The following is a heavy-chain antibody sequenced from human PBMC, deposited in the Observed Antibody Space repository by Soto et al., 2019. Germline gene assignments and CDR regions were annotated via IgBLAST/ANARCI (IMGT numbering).Heavy chain of an antibody. V-gene: IGHV6-1*01. J-gene: IGHJ4*02. Sequence: SQTLSLTCAISGDSVSSNSAAWNWIRQSPSRGLEWLGRTYYRSKWYNDYAVSVKSRITINPDTSKNQFSLQLNSVTPEDTAVYYCAKDPPETCRGGGCYDYWGQGTLVTVSS. CDR3: AKDPPETCRGGGCYDY. D-gene: IGHD2-15*01. CDR1: GDSVSSNSAA. CDR2: TYYRSKWYN.